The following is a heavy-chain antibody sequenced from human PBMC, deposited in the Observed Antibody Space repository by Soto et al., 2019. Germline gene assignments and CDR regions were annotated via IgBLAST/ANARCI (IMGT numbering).Heavy chain of an antibody. D-gene: IGHD2-2*01. CDR1: GYTFTNYG. V-gene: IGHV1-18*01. J-gene: IGHJ4*01. CDR3: SRGTSRPAAGDY. CDR2: VSAYNGER. Sequence: QVQLVQSGAEVKKPGASVKVSCKASGYTFTNYGINWVRQAPGQGLEWLGWVSAYNGERRYAQRVQARVLTTTDTATPTAYMQLRSLRSDDTAVYYCSRGTSRPAAGDYWGQGTLVTVSS.